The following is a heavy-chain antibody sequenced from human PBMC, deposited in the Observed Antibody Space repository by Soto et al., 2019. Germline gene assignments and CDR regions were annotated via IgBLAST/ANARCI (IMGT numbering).Heavy chain of an antibody. D-gene: IGHD3-3*01. CDR2: IYYSGNT. CDR1: GGSISSSSFH. Sequence: QLQLQESGPGLVKPSETLSLTCAVSGGSISSSSFHWGWIRQSPGRGLEWIGSIYYSGNTYYNPSLKSQVTISVDTSRNHFSLKLSSVTAADTAVYHCALQVSGPYHFDYWGQGTLVTVSS. J-gene: IGHJ4*02. CDR3: ALQVSGPYHFDY. V-gene: IGHV4-39*02.